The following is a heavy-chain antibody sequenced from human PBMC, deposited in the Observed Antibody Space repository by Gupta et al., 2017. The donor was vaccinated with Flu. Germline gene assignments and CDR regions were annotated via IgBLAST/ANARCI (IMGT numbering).Heavy chain of an antibody. D-gene: IGHD2-21*01. V-gene: IGHV3-23*01. J-gene: IGHJ4*02. CDR3: AKEYMVSIRIVGDTGPIDS. CDR1: GFTFGNHA. Sequence: EVQLLESGGALVRPGGSLRLSCRASGFTFGNHAMICVRQCPGRGLEWVSAISDGGRSTYYADSVKGRVTISRDNSKHTIHLQMDRLKVEDTAVYYCAKEYMVSIRIVGDTGPIDSWGQGTQVTVSS. CDR2: ISDGGRST.